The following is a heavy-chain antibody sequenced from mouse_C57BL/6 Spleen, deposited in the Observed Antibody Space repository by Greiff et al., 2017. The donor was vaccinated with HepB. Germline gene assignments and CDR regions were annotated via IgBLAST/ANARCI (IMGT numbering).Heavy chain of an antibody. J-gene: IGHJ1*03. Sequence: DVKLQESGPGLVKPSQSLSLTCSVTGYSITSGYYWNWIRQFPGNKLEWMGYISYDGSNNYNPSLKNRISITRDTSKNQFFLKLNSVTTEDTATYYCARMITTGYWYFDVWGTGTTVTVSS. V-gene: IGHV3-6*01. CDR1: GYSITSGYY. D-gene: IGHD2-4*01. CDR3: ARMITTGYWYFDV. CDR2: ISYDGSN.